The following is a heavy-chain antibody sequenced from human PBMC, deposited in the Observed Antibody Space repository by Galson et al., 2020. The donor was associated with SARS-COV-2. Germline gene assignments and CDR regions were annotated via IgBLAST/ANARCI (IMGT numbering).Heavy chain of an antibody. J-gene: IGHJ4*02. V-gene: IGHV2-70*11. CDR1: GSSLSTSGMC. CDR2: IDCDDEK. CDR3: ARVYSGYVALDY. D-gene: IGHD5-12*01. Sequence: SAPTLVKPTQTLTLTCTFSGSSLSTSGMCVSWTRQPPGKALDWLARIDCDDEKYYSTSLKTMLTISKDTSTNQVVLTMTNMDPVDTATYYCARVYSGYVALDYWGQGTRVTVSS.